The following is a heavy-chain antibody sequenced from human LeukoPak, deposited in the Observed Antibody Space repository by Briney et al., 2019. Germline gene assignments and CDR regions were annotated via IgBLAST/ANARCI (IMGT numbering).Heavy chain of an antibody. J-gene: IGHJ4*02. CDR3: ARKGLGGDLFDY. CDR1: GGSISSGGYS. V-gene: IGHV4-30-2*01. D-gene: IGHD4-17*01. CDR2: IYHSGST. Sequence: SQTLSLTCAVSGGSISSGGYSWSWIRQPPGKGLEWIGYIYHSGSTYYNPSLKSRVTISVDRSKSQFSLKLSSVTAADTAVYYCARKGLGGDLFDYWGQGTLVTVSS.